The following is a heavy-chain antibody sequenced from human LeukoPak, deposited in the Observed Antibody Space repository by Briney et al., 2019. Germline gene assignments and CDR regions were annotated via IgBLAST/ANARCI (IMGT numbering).Heavy chain of an antibody. Sequence: PGGSLRLPCAVAGVAINSYFMGWVRQAPGKGLEWVSLISSEGFIYYADSVKGRFTISRDNSKNTLYLQMNSLRAEDTAFYYCARGRGGAWGQGALVTVSS. CDR2: ISSEGFI. V-gene: IGHV3-53*01. CDR1: GVAINSYF. CDR3: ARGRGGA. J-gene: IGHJ5*02. D-gene: IGHD2-15*01.